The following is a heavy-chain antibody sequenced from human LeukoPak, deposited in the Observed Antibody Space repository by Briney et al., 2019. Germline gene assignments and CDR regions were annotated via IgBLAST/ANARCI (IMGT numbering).Heavy chain of an antibody. CDR1: GYSFTSYW. V-gene: IGHV5-51*01. Sequence: GESLKISCRVSGYSFTSYWIAWVRQMPGKGLEWMGIIYAGDSDTRYNPSFQGQVTISADKSISTAFLQWRSLKASDTATYYCARLPTVFYDSSGHYYFDYWGQGTLVTVSS. D-gene: IGHD3-22*01. J-gene: IGHJ4*02. CDR3: ARLPTVFYDSSGHYYFDY. CDR2: IYAGDSDT.